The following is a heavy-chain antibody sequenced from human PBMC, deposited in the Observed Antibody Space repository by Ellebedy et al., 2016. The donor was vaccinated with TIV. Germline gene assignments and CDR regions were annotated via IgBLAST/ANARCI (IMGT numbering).Heavy chain of an antibody. CDR3: ARDLYGSGRGSVDP. Sequence: SETLSLXXAVSGASISSSNWWIWVRQPPGKGLEWIGEIYHSGSTNCNPSLKSRVAISVDKSKNQFSLTLSSVTAADTAVYYCARDLYGSGRGSVDPWGQGTLVTVSS. D-gene: IGHD3-10*01. J-gene: IGHJ5*02. CDR1: GASISSSNW. CDR2: IYHSGST. V-gene: IGHV4-4*02.